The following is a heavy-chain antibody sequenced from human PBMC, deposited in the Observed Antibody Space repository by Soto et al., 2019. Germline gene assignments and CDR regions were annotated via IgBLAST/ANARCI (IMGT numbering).Heavy chain of an antibody. CDR3: ARTQESTSSSSAFDI. J-gene: IGHJ3*02. Sequence: GGSRRLSCAASGFTFSSYEMNWVRQAPGKGLEWVSYISSSGSTIYYADSVKGRFTISRDNAKNSLYLQMHSLRAEDTAVYYCARTQESTSSSSAFDIWGQGTMVTVSS. V-gene: IGHV3-48*03. CDR2: ISSSGSTI. D-gene: IGHD6-6*01. CDR1: GFTFSSYE.